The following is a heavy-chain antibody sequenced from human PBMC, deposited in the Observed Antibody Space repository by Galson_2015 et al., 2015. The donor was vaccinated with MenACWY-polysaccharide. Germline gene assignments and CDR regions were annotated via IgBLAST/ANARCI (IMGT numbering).Heavy chain of an antibody. D-gene: IGHD3-10*02. J-gene: IGHJ3*01. CDR3: AREGSRIVFHAFDV. CDR2: IRSKTKNYAT. Sequence: SLRLSCAASGFTCSASAVHWVRQASGKGLQWVGRIRSKTKNYATAYTPSVQGRFTVFRDDSKNMAYLQMNSLKTEDTALYYCAREGSRIVFHAFDVWGQGTMVIVSS. V-gene: IGHV3-73*01. CDR1: GFTCSASA.